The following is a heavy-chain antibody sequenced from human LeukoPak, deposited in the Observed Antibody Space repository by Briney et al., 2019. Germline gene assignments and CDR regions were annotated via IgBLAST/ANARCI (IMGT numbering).Heavy chain of an antibody. J-gene: IGHJ3*02. D-gene: IGHD4-17*01. V-gene: IGHV1-2*02. CDR1: GYTFTGYY. CDR3: ARDGNGARNDAFDI. Sequence: GASVKVSCKASGYTFTGYYMHWVRQAPGQGLEWMGWINPNSGGTNYAQKFQGRVTMTRDTSISTAYMELSRLRSDDTAVYYCARDGNGARNDAFDIWGQATMVTVSS. CDR2: INPNSGGT.